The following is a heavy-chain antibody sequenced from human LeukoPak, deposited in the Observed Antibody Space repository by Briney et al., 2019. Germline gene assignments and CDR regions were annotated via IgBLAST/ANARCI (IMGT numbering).Heavy chain of an antibody. CDR3: AKGDIVVVPAANWFDP. CDR2: ISGSGST. Sequence: GGSLRLSCAASGFTLSSYAMSWVRQAPGKGLEWVSAISGSGSTYYADSVKGRFTISRDNSKNTLYLQMNSLRAEDTAVYYCAKGDIVVVPAANWFDPWGQGTLVTVSS. CDR1: GFTLSSYA. J-gene: IGHJ5*02. D-gene: IGHD2-2*01. V-gene: IGHV3-23*01.